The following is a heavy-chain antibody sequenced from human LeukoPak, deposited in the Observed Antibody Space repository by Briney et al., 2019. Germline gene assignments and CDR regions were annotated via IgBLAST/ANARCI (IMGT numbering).Heavy chain of an antibody. Sequence: ASVKVSCKASGYTFTSYDINWVRQATGQGLEWMGWMNPDSGNTGYAQKFQGRVTMTRNTSISTAYMELSSLRSEDMAVYYCARDHRTLISYYFDYWGQGTLVTVSS. D-gene: IGHD1-7*01. V-gene: IGHV1-8*01. CDR1: GYTFTSYD. J-gene: IGHJ4*02. CDR2: MNPDSGNT. CDR3: ARDHRTLISYYFDY.